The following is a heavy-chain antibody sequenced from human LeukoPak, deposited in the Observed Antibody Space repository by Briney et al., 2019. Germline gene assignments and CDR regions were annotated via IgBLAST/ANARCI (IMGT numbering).Heavy chain of an antibody. CDR3: ARDRAAAGTGGWFDP. CDR2: ISSSSSYI. J-gene: IGHJ5*02. D-gene: IGHD6-13*01. V-gene: IGHV3-21*01. CDR1: GFTFSSYS. Sequence: GGSLRLSCAASGFTFSSYSMNWVRQAPGKGLEWVSSISSSSSYIYYADSVKGRFTISRDNAKNSLYLQMNSLRAEDTAVYYCARDRAAAGTGGWFDPWGQGTLVTVSS.